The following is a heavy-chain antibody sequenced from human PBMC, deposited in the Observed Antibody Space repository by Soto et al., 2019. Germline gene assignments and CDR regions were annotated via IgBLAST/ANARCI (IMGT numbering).Heavy chain of an antibody. Sequence: GGSLRLSCAASGFTFDDYAMHWVRQAPGKGLEWVSGISWNSGSIGYADSVKGRFTISRDNAKNSLYLQMNSLRAEDTALYYCAKFIVAVNAYDAFVFWGQGTMVTVSS. CDR2: ISWNSGSI. D-gene: IGHD3-22*01. J-gene: IGHJ3*01. CDR1: GFTFDDYA. CDR3: AKFIVAVNAYDAFVF. V-gene: IGHV3-9*01.